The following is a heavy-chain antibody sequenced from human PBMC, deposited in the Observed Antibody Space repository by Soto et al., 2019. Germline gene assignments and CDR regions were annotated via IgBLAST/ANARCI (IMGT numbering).Heavy chain of an antibody. CDR2: IYPGDSDT. D-gene: IGHD1-7*01. Sequence: GEALKIACRAFVYSFSGYWIGWVRQMPGKGLEWMGIIYPGDSDTKYSPSFQGQVTISADKSIATAYLQWTSLKASDTAMYYCARRPGITGITDPFDHWGQGTLVTVS. CDR3: ARRPGITGITDPFDH. CDR1: VYSFSGYW. J-gene: IGHJ4*02. V-gene: IGHV5-51*01.